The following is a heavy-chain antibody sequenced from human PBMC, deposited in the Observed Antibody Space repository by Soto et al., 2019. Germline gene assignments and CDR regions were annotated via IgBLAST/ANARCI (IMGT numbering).Heavy chain of an antibody. CDR1: GFTFSNYW. Sequence: EVQLVESGGGLVQPGGSLRLSCAASGFTFSNYWMYWVRQAPGKGLEWVSRINSDGSVSSYADSVKGRLTISRDNVKNPLYLQMGSLRAEDTAVYFCARGGCVCGTCYSLAGSFYYYMDVWGKGTTVTVFS. J-gene: IGHJ6*03. CDR3: ARGGCVCGTCYSLAGSFYYYMDV. D-gene: IGHD2-15*01. CDR2: INSDGSVS. V-gene: IGHV3-74*02.